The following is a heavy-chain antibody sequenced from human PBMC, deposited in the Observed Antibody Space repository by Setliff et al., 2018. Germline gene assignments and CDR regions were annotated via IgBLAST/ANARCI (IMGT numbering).Heavy chain of an antibody. CDR1: GGSITSSSYY. J-gene: IGHJ4*02. Sequence: PSETLSLTCTVSGGSITSSSYYWGWVRQPPGKGLEWIGTIFWSGTTYYNPSLNSRGTISVDTSRDQFSLRLSSVTAADTAVYYCARAIVVVPPNALKVYFDHWGPGVQVTVSS. V-gene: IGHV4-39*01. CDR3: ARAIVVVPPNALKVYFDH. D-gene: IGHD2-2*01. CDR2: IFWSGTT.